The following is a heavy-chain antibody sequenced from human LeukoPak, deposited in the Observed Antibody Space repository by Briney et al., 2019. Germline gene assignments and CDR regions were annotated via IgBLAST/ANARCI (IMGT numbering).Heavy chain of an antibody. Sequence: GGSLRLSCAASGFTFSSYAMSWVRQAPGKGLEWVSPISGSGGSTYYADSVKGRFTISRDNSKNTLYLQMNSLRAEDTAVYYCAKDPDYYGSGSYYNLDYSDYWGQGTLVTVSS. V-gene: IGHV3-23*01. CDR2: ISGSGGST. J-gene: IGHJ4*02. CDR1: GFTFSSYA. D-gene: IGHD3-10*01. CDR3: AKDPDYYGSGSYYNLDYSDY.